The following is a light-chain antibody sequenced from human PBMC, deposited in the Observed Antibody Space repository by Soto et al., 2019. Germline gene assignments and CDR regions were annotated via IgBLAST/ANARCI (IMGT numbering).Light chain of an antibody. CDR1: SRDVGGYNY. Sequence: QSVLTQPASVSGSPGQSITISCTGTSRDVGGYNYVSWYQQHPGKAPKLMIYAVSSRPSGVSNRFSGSKSGNTASLTISGLQAEDEADYYCSSYTSRSTVVFGGGTKLTVL. V-gene: IGLV2-14*01. CDR3: SSYTSRSTVV. J-gene: IGLJ2*01. CDR2: AVS.